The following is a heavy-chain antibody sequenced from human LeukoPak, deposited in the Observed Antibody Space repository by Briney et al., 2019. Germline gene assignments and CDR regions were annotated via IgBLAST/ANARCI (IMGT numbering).Heavy chain of an antibody. Sequence: SETLSLTCTVSGGCISSYYWSWIRQPAGKGLEWIGRIYTSGSTNYNPSLKSRVTMSVDTSKNQFSLKLSSVTAADTAVYYCARGTPYSSSEWFDPWGQGTLVTVSS. CDR1: GGCISSYY. CDR2: IYTSGST. V-gene: IGHV4-4*07. D-gene: IGHD6-13*01. J-gene: IGHJ5*02. CDR3: ARGTPYSSSEWFDP.